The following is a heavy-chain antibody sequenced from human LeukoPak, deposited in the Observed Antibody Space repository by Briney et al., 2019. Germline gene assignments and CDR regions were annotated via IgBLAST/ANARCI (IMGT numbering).Heavy chain of an antibody. J-gene: IGHJ5*02. CDR1: GGSISSYY. V-gene: IGHV4-59*01. D-gene: IGHD2-15*01. Sequence: PSETLSLTCTVSGGSISSYYWSWIRQPPGKGLEWIGYIYYSGSTNYNPSLKSRVTISVDTSKNQFSLKLSSVTAADTAVYYCARDKLGYCSGGSCYSISNSFDPWGQGTLVTVSS. CDR3: ARDKLGYCSGGSCYSISNSFDP. CDR2: IYYSGST.